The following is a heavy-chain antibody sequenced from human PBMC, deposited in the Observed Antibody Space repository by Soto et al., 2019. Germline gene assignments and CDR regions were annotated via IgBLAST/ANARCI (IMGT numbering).Heavy chain of an antibody. V-gene: IGHV4-39*01. Sequence: SETLSLTCTVSGGSISSSSYYWGWIRQPPGKGLEWIGSIYYSGSTYYNPSLKSRVTISVDTSKNQFSLKLSSVTAADTAVYYCASSVPAARIGYVDPWGQGTLVTVSS. CDR1: GGSISSSSYY. CDR3: ASSVPAARIGYVDP. CDR2: IYYSGST. J-gene: IGHJ5*02. D-gene: IGHD2-2*01.